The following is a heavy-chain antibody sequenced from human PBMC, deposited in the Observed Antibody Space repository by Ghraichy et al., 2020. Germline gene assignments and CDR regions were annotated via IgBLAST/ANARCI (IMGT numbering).Heavy chain of an antibody. V-gene: IGHV5-51*01. CDR1: GYSFTTYW. J-gene: IGHJ4*02. CDR3: ARLSGTTSHFDY. D-gene: IGHD1-14*01. Sequence: GESLNISCKGSGYSFTTYWIGWVRQMPGKGLEWMGIIYPGDSDTRHSPSFQGQVTISVDKSITTAYLQWSSLKASDTAIYYCARLSGTTSHFDYWGQGTLVTVSS. CDR2: IYPGDSDT.